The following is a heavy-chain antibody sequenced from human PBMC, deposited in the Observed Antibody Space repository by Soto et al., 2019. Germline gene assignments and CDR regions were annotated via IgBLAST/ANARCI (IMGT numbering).Heavy chain of an antibody. CDR3: AKRARGLYFDY. V-gene: IGHV3-23*01. CDR1: EFTFSSYA. Sequence: GGSLRLSCAASEFTFSSYAMNWVRQAPGKGLVWVSVISGSGGSTYYADSVKGRFTISRDNSKNTLYLQMNSLRAEDTAVYYCAKRARGLYFDYWGQGTLVTVSS. CDR2: ISGSGGST. J-gene: IGHJ4*02.